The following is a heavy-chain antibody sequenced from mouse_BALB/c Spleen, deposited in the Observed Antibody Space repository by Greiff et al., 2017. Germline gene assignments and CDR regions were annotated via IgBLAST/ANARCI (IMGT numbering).Heavy chain of an antibody. V-gene: IGHV1S135*01. D-gene: IGHD2-3*01. CDR3: ARSGDGYYVDY. CDR1: GYAFTSYN. CDR2: IDPYNGGT. J-gene: IGHJ2*01. Sequence: VQLQQSGPELVKPGASVKVSCKASGYAFTSYNMYWVKQSHGKSLEWIGYIDPYNGGTSYNQKFKGKATLTVDKSSSTAYMQLSSLTSVDSAVYFCARSGDGYYVDYWGQGTTLTVSS.